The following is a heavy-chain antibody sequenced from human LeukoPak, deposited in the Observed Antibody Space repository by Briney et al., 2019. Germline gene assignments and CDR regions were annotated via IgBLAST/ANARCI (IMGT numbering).Heavy chain of an antibody. CDR1: GYSIRSGYF. Sequence: ASETLSLICTVSGYSIRSGYFWGWIRQPPGKGLEWIGYIYYSGSTYYNPSLKSRVTISIDTSKNQFSLNLNSVTAADTAVYYCARDRRFGDSRYDYWGQGTLVPVSS. D-gene: IGHD3-22*01. J-gene: IGHJ4*02. CDR2: IYYSGST. CDR3: ARDRRFGDSRYDY. V-gene: IGHV4-38-2*02.